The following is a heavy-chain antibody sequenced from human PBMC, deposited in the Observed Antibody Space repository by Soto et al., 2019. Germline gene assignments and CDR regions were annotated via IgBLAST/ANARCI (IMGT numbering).Heavy chain of an antibody. Sequence: QVQLQESGPGLVKPSQTLSLTCTVSGASISSGGYSWSWIRQHPGKGLEWIGYIYYSGSTYYNPSLKSRVSISRDTSKNQFSPKVSSVTAADTAVYYCATPAVATDGYSYGYLGAFAFWGQGTMVTVSS. D-gene: IGHD5-18*01. J-gene: IGHJ3*01. CDR1: GASISSGGYS. CDR2: IYYSGST. V-gene: IGHV4-31*03. CDR3: ATPAVATDGYSYGYLGAFAF.